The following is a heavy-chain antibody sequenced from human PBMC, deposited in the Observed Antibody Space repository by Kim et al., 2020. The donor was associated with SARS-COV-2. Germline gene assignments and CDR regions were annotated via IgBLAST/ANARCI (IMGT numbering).Heavy chain of an antibody. CDR1: GGSISSGGYY. D-gene: IGHD2-15*01. CDR3: ARASEVYGGKGYYYYYGMDV. J-gene: IGHJ6*02. V-gene: IGHV4-31*03. CDR2: IYYSGST. Sequence: SETLSLTCTVSGGSISSGGYYWSWIRQHPGKGLEWIGYIYYSGSTYYNPSLKSRVTISVDTSKNQFSLKLSSVTAADTAVYYCARASEVYGGKGYYYYYGMDVWGQGTTVTVSS.